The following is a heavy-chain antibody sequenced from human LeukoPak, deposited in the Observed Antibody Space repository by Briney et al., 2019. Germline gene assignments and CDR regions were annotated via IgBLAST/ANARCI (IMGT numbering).Heavy chain of an antibody. D-gene: IGHD3-10*01. Sequence: PGGSLRLSCAASGFTFDDYAMHWVRQAPGKGLEWVSGISWNSGSISYADSVKGRFTISRDNAKNSLYLQMNSLRAEDMALYYCAKEAEPYGSGSYQLFDYWGQGTLVTVSS. J-gene: IGHJ4*02. CDR3: AKEAEPYGSGSYQLFDY. V-gene: IGHV3-9*03. CDR2: ISWNSGSI. CDR1: GFTFDDYA.